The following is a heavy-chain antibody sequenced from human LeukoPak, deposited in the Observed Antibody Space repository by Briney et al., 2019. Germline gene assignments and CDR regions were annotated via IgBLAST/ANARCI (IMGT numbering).Heavy chain of an antibody. CDR3: ARGRFLDAFDI. Sequence: SETLSLTCTVSGGSISSYYWSWIRQPPGKGLEWIGYIYYSGSTKYKPSLKSRVTISVDTSKNQFSLKLSSVTGADTAVYYCARGRFLDAFDIWGQGTMVTVSS. V-gene: IGHV4-59*01. CDR1: GGSISSYY. D-gene: IGHD3-3*01. J-gene: IGHJ3*02. CDR2: IYYSGST.